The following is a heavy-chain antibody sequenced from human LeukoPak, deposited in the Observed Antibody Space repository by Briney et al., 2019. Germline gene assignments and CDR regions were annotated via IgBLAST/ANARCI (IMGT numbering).Heavy chain of an antibody. CDR3: ARVFPRIAVAGYNDY. CDR2: IYYSGST. Sequence: NTSETLSLTCIVSGGSISSGGHYWGWIRQPPGKGLEWIGSIYYSGSTYYNPSLNSRVTIFIDMSKNQFSLKMSSVTAADTAVYYCARVFPRIAVAGYNDYWGQGTLVTVSS. CDR1: GGSISSGGHY. J-gene: IGHJ4*02. D-gene: IGHD6-19*01. V-gene: IGHV4-39*01.